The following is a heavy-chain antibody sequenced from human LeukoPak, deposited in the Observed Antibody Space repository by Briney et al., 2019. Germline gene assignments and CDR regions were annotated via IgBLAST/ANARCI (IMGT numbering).Heavy chain of an antibody. CDR3: ARDAMVRGVLYYYGMDV. CDR2: ISSSGSTI. D-gene: IGHD3-10*01. Sequence: PGGSLRLSCAASGFTFSDYYMSWIRQAPGKGLEWVSYISSSGSTIYYADSVKGRFTISRDNAKNSLYLQMSSLRAEDTAVYYCARDAMVRGVLYYYGMDVWGQGTTVTVSS. V-gene: IGHV3-11*01. CDR1: GFTFSDYY. J-gene: IGHJ6*02.